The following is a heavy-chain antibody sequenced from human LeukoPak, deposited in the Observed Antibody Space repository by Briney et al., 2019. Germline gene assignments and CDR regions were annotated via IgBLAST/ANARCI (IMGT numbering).Heavy chain of an antibody. V-gene: IGHV4-31*03. CDR1: GGSISSGGYY. CDR2: IYYSGST. Sequence: SQTLSLTCTVSGGSISSGGYYWSWIRQHPGKGLEWIGYIYYSGSTYYNPSLKSRVTISVDTSKNQFSLKLSSVTAADTAVYYCARAAAGTWEFDYWGQGTLVTVSS. J-gene: IGHJ4*02. CDR3: ARAAAGTWEFDY. D-gene: IGHD6-13*01.